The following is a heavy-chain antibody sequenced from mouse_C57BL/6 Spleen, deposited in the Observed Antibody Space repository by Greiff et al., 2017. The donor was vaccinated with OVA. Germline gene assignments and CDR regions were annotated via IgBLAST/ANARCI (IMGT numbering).Heavy chain of an antibody. CDR2: IDPSDSYT. CDR3: ARGGSGYVDY. V-gene: IGHV1-59*01. D-gene: IGHD3-2*02. Sequence: VQLQQPGAELVRPGTSVKLACKASGYTFTSYWMHWVKQRPGQGLEWIGVIDPSDSYTNYNQKFKGKAKLTVDTASSTAYMQLSSLTSEDSAVYYCARGGSGYVDYWGQGTTLTVSS. CDR1: GYTFTSYW. J-gene: IGHJ2*01.